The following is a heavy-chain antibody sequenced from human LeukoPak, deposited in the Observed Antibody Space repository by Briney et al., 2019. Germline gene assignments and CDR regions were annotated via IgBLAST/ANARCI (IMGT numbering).Heavy chain of an antibody. CDR2: ISAYNGKT. CDR1: GYTFTSYG. D-gene: IGHD2-2*02. J-gene: IGHJ4*02. Sequence: ASVKVSCKASGYTFTSYGISWVRQAPGQGLEWMGWISAYNGKTNYAQKLQGRVTMTTDTSTSTAYMELRSLRSGDTAVYYCARRRCDSTSCYTSFDYWGQGTLVTVSS. CDR3: ARRRCDSTSCYTSFDY. V-gene: IGHV1-18*01.